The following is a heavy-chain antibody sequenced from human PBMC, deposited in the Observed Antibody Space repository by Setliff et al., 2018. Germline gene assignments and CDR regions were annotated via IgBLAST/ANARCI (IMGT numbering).Heavy chain of an antibody. CDR3: ARFACNGGSCYLSASDH. D-gene: IGHD2-15*01. CDR1: GFIFSNYG. Sequence: PGGSLRLSCAASGFIFSNYGMYWVRQAPGKGLEWVAFIRYDGSNKYYADSVKGRFTISRDNANNSLYLQMNSLRAEDTAMYYCARFACNGGSCYLSASDHWGQGALVTVSS. V-gene: IGHV3-30*02. J-gene: IGHJ4*02. CDR2: IRYDGSNK.